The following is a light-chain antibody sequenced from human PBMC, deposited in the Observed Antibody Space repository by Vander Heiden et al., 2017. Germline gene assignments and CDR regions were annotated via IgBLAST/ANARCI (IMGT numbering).Light chain of an antibody. V-gene: IGKV1-39*01. J-gene: IGKJ2*01. CDR1: QSISSY. Sequence: DIQMTQSPSSLSASVGDRVNITCRASQSISSYLNWYQQKPGKAPKLLIYAASSLQSGVPSRFSGSGSGTDFTLTISSLQPEDFATYYCQQSYSTPQYTFGQGTKLEIK. CDR2: AAS. CDR3: QQSYSTPQYT.